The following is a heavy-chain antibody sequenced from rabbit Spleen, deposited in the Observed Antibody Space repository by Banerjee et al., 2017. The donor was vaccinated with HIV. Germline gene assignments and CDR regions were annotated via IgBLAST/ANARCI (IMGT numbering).Heavy chain of an antibody. D-gene: IGHD8-1*01. CDR2: IYAGSSGTT. Sequence: QEQLVESGGDLVKPGASLTLTCTASGFSFSSSYWICWVRQAPGKGLEWIACIYAGSSGTTYYASGAKGRFTISKTSSTTVTLQMTSLTAADTATYFCARDSGTSFSSYGMDLWGQGTLVTVS. J-gene: IGHJ6*01. CDR1: GFSFSSSYW. CDR3: ARDSGTSFSSYGMDL. V-gene: IGHV1S45*01.